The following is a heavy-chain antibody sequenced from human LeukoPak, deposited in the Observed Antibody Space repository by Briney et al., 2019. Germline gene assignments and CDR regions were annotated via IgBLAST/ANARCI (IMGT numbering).Heavy chain of an antibody. J-gene: IGHJ4*02. CDR3: AKDQRGIAAAAPFDY. D-gene: IGHD6-13*01. Sequence: GGSLRLSCAASGFTFSSYAMSWVRQAPGKGLEWVSAISGSGGSTYYADSVKGRFTISGDNSKNTLYLQMNSLRAEDTAVYYCAKDQRGIAAAAPFDYWGQGTLVTVSS. CDR1: GFTFSSYA. CDR2: ISGSGGST. V-gene: IGHV3-23*01.